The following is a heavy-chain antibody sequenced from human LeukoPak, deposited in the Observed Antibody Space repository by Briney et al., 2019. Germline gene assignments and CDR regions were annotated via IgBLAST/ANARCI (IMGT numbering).Heavy chain of an antibody. V-gene: IGHV1-2*02. J-gene: IGHJ4*02. D-gene: IGHD3-3*01. CDR1: GYTFTGYY. CDR3: ARYYDFWSGTKYYFDY. Sequence: VASMKVSCKASGYTFTGYYMHWVRQAPGQGLEWMGWINPNSGGTNYAQKFQGRVTMTRDTSISTAYMELSRLRSDDTAVYYCARYYDFWSGTKYYFDYWGQGTLVTVSS. CDR2: INPNSGGT.